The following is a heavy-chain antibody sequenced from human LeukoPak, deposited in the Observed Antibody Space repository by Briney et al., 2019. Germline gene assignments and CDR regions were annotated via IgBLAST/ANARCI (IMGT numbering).Heavy chain of an antibody. V-gene: IGHV3-21*01. CDR2: INILSNYI. CDR1: GFTFSSYS. J-gene: IGHJ4*02. CDR3: AREPYAEEFDY. Sequence: PGGSLRLSCAASGFTFSSYSMNWVRQAPGKGLEWVSSINILSNYIYYADSVKGRFTISRDNAKNSLYLQMNSLRAEDTAVYYCAREPYAEEFDYWGQGTLVTVSS. D-gene: IGHD4-17*01.